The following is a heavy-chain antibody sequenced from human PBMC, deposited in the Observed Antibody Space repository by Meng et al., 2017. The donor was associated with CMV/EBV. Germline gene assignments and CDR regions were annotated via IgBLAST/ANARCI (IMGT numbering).Heavy chain of an antibody. D-gene: IGHD5-18*01. J-gene: IGHJ4*02. CDR1: GGSFSGYY. V-gene: IGHV4-34*01. CDR3: ARASYGRSPFYY. Sequence: SQTLSLTCAVYGGSFSGYYWSWIRQPPGKGLEWIGEINHSGSTNYNPSLKSRVTILVDTSKNQFSLKLSSVTAADTAVYYCARASYGRSPFYYWGQGTLVTVSS. CDR2: INHSGST.